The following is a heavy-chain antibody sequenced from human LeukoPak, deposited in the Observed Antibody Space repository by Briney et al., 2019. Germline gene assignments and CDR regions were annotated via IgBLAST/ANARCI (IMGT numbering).Heavy chain of an antibody. Sequence: SQTLSLTCTVSGGSISSGSYYWSWIRQPAGKGLEWIGRIYTSGSTNYNPSLKSRVTISVDTSKNQFSLKLSSVTAADTAVYYCARARHCDFWSGYQSYFDYWGQGTLVTVSS. CDR2: IYTSGST. CDR3: ARARHCDFWSGYQSYFDY. CDR1: GGSISSGSYY. D-gene: IGHD3-3*01. J-gene: IGHJ4*02. V-gene: IGHV4-61*02.